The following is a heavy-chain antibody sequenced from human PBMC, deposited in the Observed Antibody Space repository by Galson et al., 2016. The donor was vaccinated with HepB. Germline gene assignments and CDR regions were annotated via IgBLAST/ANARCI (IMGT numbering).Heavy chain of an antibody. CDR2: TFYRSNWQN. CDR3: ARSYLLGRGFGW. Sequence: CAISGDSVSSNNAGWSWIRQSPSRGLEWLGRTFYRSNWQNDYAESVKSRITINPDTSKNQFSLHLGSVTPEDTAVYYCARSYLLGRGFGWWGPGTPVTVSS. J-gene: IGHJ4*02. CDR1: GDSVSSNNAG. D-gene: IGHD3-10*01. V-gene: IGHV6-1*01.